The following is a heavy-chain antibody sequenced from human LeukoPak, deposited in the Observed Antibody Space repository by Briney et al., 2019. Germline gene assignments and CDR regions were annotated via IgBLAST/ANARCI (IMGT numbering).Heavy chain of an antibody. CDR3: ARQATVVVPAAKGGFDP. Sequence: SETLSLTCTVSGGSISSSSYYRGWIRQPPGKGLEWIGSIYYSGSTYYNPSLKSRVTISVDTSKNQFSLKLSSVTAADTAVYYCARQATVVVPAAKGGFDPWGQGTLVTVSS. CDR2: IYYSGST. V-gene: IGHV4-39*01. CDR1: GGSISSSSYY. J-gene: IGHJ5*02. D-gene: IGHD2-2*01.